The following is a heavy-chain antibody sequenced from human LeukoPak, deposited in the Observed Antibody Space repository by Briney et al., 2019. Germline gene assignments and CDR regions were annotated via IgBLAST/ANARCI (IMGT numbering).Heavy chain of an antibody. CDR2: ISYDGSNK. V-gene: IGHV3-30-3*01. Sequence: GGSLRLSCAASGFTFSSYAMHWVRQAPGKGLEWVAVISYDGSNKYYADSVKGRFTISRDNSKNTLYLQMNSLRAEDTAVYYCARWEGIVGAYDYWGQGTLVTVSS. J-gene: IGHJ4*02. D-gene: IGHD1-26*01. CDR1: GFTFSSYA. CDR3: ARWEGIVGAYDY.